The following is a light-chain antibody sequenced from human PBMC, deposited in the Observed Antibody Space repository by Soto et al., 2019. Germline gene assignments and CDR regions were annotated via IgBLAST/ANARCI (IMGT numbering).Light chain of an antibody. Sequence: DIQMTQSPSSLSASIGDRITITCRASQSISTYLNWYQQKPGKAPNLLIYGASTLQSGVPSRFSGRGSATDFTLTISSLQPEDFAIYYCQQSFITPPLTFGGGTKVDIK. V-gene: IGKV1-39*01. CDR1: QSISTY. CDR2: GAS. J-gene: IGKJ4*01. CDR3: QQSFITPPLT.